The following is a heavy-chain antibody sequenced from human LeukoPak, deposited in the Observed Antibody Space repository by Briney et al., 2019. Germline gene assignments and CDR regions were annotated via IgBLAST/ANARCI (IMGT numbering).Heavy chain of an antibody. Sequence: GGSLRPSCAASGFTFSSYGMHWVRQAPGKGLEWVAVISYDGSNKYYADSVKGRFTISRDNAKNSLYLQMNYLRAEDTAVYYCASGSGWTFEYWGQGTQVTVSS. CDR1: GFTFSSYG. D-gene: IGHD6-19*01. J-gene: IGHJ4*02. CDR2: ISYDGSNK. CDR3: ASGSGWTFEY. V-gene: IGHV3-30*03.